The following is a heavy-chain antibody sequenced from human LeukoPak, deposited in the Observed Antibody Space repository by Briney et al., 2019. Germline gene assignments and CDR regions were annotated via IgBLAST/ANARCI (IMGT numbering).Heavy chain of an antibody. CDR3: ARGHVGLAMDV. CDR1: GGSISSGNYY. V-gene: IGHV4-31*01. CDR2: IYYSGRT. J-gene: IGHJ6*02. Sequence: SETLSLTCTVSGGSISSGNYYWRWIRQHPGKGLEWIGYIYYSGRTYQNPSLKTLITMSIDTSKNQFSLRLSSVTAADTAVYYCARGHVGLAMDVWGQGTTVTVSS. D-gene: IGHD3-16*01.